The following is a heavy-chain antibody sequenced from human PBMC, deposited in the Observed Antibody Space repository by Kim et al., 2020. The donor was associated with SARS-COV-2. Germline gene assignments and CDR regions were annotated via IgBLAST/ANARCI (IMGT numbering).Heavy chain of an antibody. Sequence: AAPVKGRFTITRDDSKNTLYLQLNSLKTEDTAVYYCTTGYGDYAQALDDYWGQGTLVTVSS. J-gene: IGHJ4*02. CDR3: TTGYGDYAQALDDY. V-gene: IGHV3-15*01. D-gene: IGHD4-17*01.